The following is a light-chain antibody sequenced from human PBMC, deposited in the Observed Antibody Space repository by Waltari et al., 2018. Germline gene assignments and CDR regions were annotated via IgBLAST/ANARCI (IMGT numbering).Light chain of an antibody. V-gene: IGLV8-61*01. CDR3: VLYNNSGMWV. J-gene: IGLJ2*01. Sequence: QTLVSNLSSMSLPSGWIVTLSSTWNSDSFSTCYQPSWYQQTPGQAPRTLIYSTNTRSSGVPDRFSGSILGNKAALTITGAEADDESDYYCVLYNNSGMWVFGGGTKLTVL. CDR2: STN. CDR1: SDSFSTCYQ.